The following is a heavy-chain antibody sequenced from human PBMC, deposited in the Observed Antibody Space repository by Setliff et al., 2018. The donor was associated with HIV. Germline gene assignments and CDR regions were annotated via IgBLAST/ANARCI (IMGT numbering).Heavy chain of an antibody. V-gene: IGHV1-69*02. D-gene: IGHD3-10*01. CDR1: GDTFSTHT. J-gene: IGHJ5*02. CDR3: ATSYGSGVAPFDN. CDR2: TIPILSMS. Sequence: GASVKVSCKASGDTFSTHTIHWVRQAPGQGPEWMGRTIPILSMSNAALNFQGRLMITADKSTNTVYMGLSNLGFEDTAIYYCATSYGSGVAPFDNWGQGTLVTVSS.